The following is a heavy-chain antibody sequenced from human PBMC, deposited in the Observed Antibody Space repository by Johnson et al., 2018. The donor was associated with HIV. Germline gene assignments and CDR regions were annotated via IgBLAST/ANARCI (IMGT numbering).Heavy chain of an antibody. CDR1: EFSFSTYA. J-gene: IGHJ3*02. CDR3: ATVGRTTATAQSAFHM. V-gene: IGHV3-30*04. Sequence: QVQLVESGGGVVQPERSLRLSCAASEFSFSTYAMRWVRQATGKGLEWVALISYDGNHKNYADSVKGRFTISRDNSKNTLFLQMNSLRPEDTAVYYCATVGRTTATAQSAFHMWGQGTLVTVSS. CDR2: ISYDGNHK. D-gene: IGHD1-1*01.